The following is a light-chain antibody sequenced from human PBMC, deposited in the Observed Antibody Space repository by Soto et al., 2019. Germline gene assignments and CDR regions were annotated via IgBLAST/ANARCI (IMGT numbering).Light chain of an antibody. CDR1: QSVSSSY. J-gene: IGKJ1*01. Sequence: EIGLTQSPGTLSLSPGERATLSCRASQSVSSSYLAWYQQKPGQAPRLLIYGASSRATGIPDRFSGSGSGTDFTLTIPRLEPEDFAVYYCLQYGSSVWTFGQGTKVDIK. CDR3: LQYGSSVWT. V-gene: IGKV3-20*01. CDR2: GAS.